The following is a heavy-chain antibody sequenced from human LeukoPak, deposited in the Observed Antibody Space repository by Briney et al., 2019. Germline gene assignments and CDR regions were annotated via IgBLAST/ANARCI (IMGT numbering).Heavy chain of an antibody. Sequence: GESLKISCKGSGYSFTSYWIGWVRQMPGKGLEGMGIIYPGDSDTRYSPSFQGQVTISADKSISTAYLQWSSLKASDTAMYYCARQLRYYDSSGYGTNDYWGQGTLVTVSS. CDR1: GYSFTSYW. CDR3: ARQLRYYDSSGYGTNDY. D-gene: IGHD3-22*01. J-gene: IGHJ4*02. V-gene: IGHV5-51*01. CDR2: IYPGDSDT.